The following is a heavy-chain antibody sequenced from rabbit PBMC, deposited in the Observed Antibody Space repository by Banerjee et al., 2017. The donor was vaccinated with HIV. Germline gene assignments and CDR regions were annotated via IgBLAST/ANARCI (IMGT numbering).Heavy chain of an antibody. J-gene: IGHJ4*01. CDR3: ARDNADSSGWGDFDL. D-gene: IGHD4-1*01. CDR2: ISTGSSGST. CDR1: GFSLSSNW. V-gene: IGHV1S45*01. Sequence: QQQLEESGGDLVKPGASLTLTCTASGFSLSSNWMSWVRQAPGKGLEWIAYISTGSSGSTYYASWAKGRFTISKTSSTTVTLQMTSLTAADTATYFCARDNADSSGWGDFDLWGPGTLVTVS.